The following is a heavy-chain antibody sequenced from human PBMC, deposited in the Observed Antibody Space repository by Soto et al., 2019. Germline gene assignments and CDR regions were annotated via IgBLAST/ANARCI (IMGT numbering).Heavy chain of an antibody. CDR2: ISISVSYI. J-gene: IGHJ4*02. V-gene: IGHV3-11*01. Sequence: PGGSLRLSCAASGFTFSDYYMGWIRQAPGKGLEWVAFISISVSYIHYADSVEGRFTISRDNAKNSLYLQLNSPRAEDTAVYYCARAKYCGGHCYFTYFGYWGQGTLVTLSS. D-gene: IGHD2-21*02. CDR3: ARAKYCGGHCYFTYFGY. CDR1: GFTFSDYY.